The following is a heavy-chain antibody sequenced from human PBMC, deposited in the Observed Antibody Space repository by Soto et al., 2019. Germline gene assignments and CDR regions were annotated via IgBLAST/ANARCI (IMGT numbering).Heavy chain of an antibody. D-gene: IGHD2-2*01. CDR1: GGSISSYY. V-gene: IGHV4-59*01. CDR3: ARGLRRQLLNWFDP. Sequence: SETLSLTCTVSGGSISSYYLSWIRQPPGKGLEWIGYIYYIGSTNYNPSLKSRVTISVDTSKNQFSLKLSSVTAADTAVYYCARGLRRQLLNWFDPWGQGTLVTVYS. CDR2: IYYIGST. J-gene: IGHJ5*02.